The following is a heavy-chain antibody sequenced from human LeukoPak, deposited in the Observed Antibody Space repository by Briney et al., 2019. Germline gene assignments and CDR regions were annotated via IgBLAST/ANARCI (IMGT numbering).Heavy chain of an antibody. D-gene: IGHD1-26*01. CDR2: ISGSGGAGT. CDR1: GFTFSSYA. CDR3: VKDRGGSPFYGMDV. J-gene: IGHJ6*02. V-gene: IGHV3-23*01. Sequence: GGSLRLSCAGSGFTFSSYAMSWVRQAPGKGLEWVSTISGSGGAGTYYADSVKGRFTVSRDNSRNTLYLPMNSLRAEDTAVYYCVKDRGGSPFYGMDVWGQGTTVTVS.